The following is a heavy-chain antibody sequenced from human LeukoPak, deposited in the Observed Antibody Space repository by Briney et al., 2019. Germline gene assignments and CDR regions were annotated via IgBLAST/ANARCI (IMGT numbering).Heavy chain of an antibody. Sequence: PGGSLRLSCAASGFTFSDYGMHWVRQAPGEGLEWVAVIWHDGSEKYYGDSVKGRFTISRDDSKNTLHLQMNSLRAEDTGVYYCAKWGHSGYDYPYYYYYGMDVWGQGTTVTVSS. CDR1: GFTFSDYG. J-gene: IGHJ6*02. D-gene: IGHD5-12*01. CDR2: IWHDGSEK. V-gene: IGHV3-33*06. CDR3: AKWGHSGYDYPYYYYYGMDV.